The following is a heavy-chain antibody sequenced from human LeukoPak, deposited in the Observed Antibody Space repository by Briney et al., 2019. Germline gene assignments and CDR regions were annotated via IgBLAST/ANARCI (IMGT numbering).Heavy chain of an antibody. D-gene: IGHD3-10*01. J-gene: IGHJ6*03. CDR2: ISAYNGNT. Sequence: APVKVSCKASGYTFTSYGISWVRQAPGQGLEWMGWISAYNGNTNYAQKLQGRVTITPDTSTNPDYMELRSLRSDDTAVYYCARPSAVVGGPPGYMDVWGKGTTVTVSS. V-gene: IGHV1-18*01. CDR3: ARPSAVVGGPPGYMDV. CDR1: GYTFTSYG.